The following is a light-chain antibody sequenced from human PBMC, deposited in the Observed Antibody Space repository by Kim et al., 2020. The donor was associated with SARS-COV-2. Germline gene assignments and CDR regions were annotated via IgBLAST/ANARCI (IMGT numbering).Light chain of an antibody. J-gene: IGLJ2*01. CDR3: QVWDNSVDV. Sequence: SYELTQPLSVSVALGQTATITCGGNKIGIKSVHWYQQKPGQAPVLVIYRDSNRPTGIPERFSGSNSKNTATLTINRAEVGDEGDSYCQVWDNSVDVFGGG. CDR2: RDS. V-gene: IGLV3-9*01. CDR1: KIGIKS.